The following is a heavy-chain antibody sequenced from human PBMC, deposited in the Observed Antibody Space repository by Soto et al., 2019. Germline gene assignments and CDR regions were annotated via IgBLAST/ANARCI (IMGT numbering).Heavy chain of an antibody. V-gene: IGHV4-4*02. CDR2: VHHSGPT. CDR3: ARGVSYRWVY. Sequence: QVQLQESGPGLVKPSGTLSLTCPVSGGSVNPGYWCSWIRQPPGKGLECIEEVHHSGPTNYIQSVTSRLTMSVDKSGNQVSLELTSVAAADTAVYYCARGVSYRWVYWGQGTLVTVSS. J-gene: IGHJ4*02. CDR1: GGSVNPGYW. D-gene: IGHD3-16*02.